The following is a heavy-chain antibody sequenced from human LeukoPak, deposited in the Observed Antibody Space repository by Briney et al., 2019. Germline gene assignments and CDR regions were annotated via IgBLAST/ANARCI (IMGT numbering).Heavy chain of an antibody. D-gene: IGHD6-19*01. J-gene: IGHJ4*02. V-gene: IGHV3-30*18. Sequence: GGPLRLSCAASGFTFRNYDMHWVRQAPGKGLEWVALISNDGSNKYHADSVKDRFTISRDNSKSTLYLQMNSLRAEDTAVYYCAKALYSRAWNKWGQGTLVIVSS. CDR3: AKALYSRAWNK. CDR2: ISNDGSNK. CDR1: GFTFRNYD.